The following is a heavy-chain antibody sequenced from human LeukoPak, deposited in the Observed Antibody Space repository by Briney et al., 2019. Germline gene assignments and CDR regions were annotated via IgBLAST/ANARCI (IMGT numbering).Heavy chain of an antibody. CDR1: GGSISSYY. V-gene: IGHV4-59*01. CDR2: IYYSGST. CDR3: ARYLIGAAAGSNAFDI. J-gene: IGHJ3*02. D-gene: IGHD6-13*01. Sequence: PSETLSPTCTVSGGSISSYYWSWIRQPPGKGLEWIGYIYYSGSTNYNPSLKSRVTISVDTSKNQFSLKLSSVTAADTAVYYCARYLIGAAAGSNAFDIWGQGTMVTVSS.